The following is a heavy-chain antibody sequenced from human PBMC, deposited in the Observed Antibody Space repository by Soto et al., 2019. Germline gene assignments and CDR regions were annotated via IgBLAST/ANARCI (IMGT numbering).Heavy chain of an antibody. CDR3: ARQDNPNTARPDYYYYGMDA. Sequence: PAETLSLTCTVTGGSISSRSYYWGWIRQPPGKGLEWIGSIYYSGSTYYNPSLKSRVTISVDTSKNQFSLKLSSVTAADTAVYYCARQDNPNTARPDYYYYGMDAWGQGTAVT. D-gene: IGHD6-6*01. J-gene: IGHJ6*02. CDR2: IYYSGST. CDR1: GGSISSRSYY. V-gene: IGHV4-39*01.